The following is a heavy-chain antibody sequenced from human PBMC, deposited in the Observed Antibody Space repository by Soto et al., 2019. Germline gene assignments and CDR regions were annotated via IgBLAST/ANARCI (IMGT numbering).Heavy chain of an antibody. CDR1: GGTFSSYA. CDR3: ARTRYSYGILLYFFDY. Sequence: GASVKVSCKACGGTFSSYAISWVRQAPGQGLEWMGGIIPIFGTANYAQKFQGRVTITADESTSTAYMELSSLRSEDTAVYYCARTRYSYGILLYFFDYWGQGTLVTVSS. D-gene: IGHD5-18*01. CDR2: IIPIFGTA. V-gene: IGHV1-69*13. J-gene: IGHJ4*02.